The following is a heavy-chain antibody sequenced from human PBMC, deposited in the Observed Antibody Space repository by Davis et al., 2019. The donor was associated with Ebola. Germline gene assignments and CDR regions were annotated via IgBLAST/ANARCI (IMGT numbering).Heavy chain of an antibody. D-gene: IGHD3-10*01. CDR2: IHYSGDT. V-gene: IGHV4-59*01. CDR3: ARSNYGSGSYDS. J-gene: IGHJ5*01. CDR1: GGSISGYY. Sequence: SETLSLTCTVSGGSISGYYWSWIRQPPGKGLEWIGYIHYSGDTKSNPSLKSRVTISVDTSKNQFSLKLNSVTAADTAVFYCARSNYGSGSYDSWGQGALVTVSS.